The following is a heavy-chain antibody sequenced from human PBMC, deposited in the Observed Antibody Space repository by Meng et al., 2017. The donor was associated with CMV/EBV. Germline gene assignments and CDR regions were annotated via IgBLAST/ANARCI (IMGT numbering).Heavy chain of an antibody. V-gene: IGHV3-48*03. D-gene: IGHD3-10*01. Sequence: GESLKISCAASGFPFSSNEMNWVRQAPGKGLEWVSYISSSGSTIYYAASVKGRFTISRDNTKNSLYLQMNSMSAEDKAVYYCASSGDHDAFDIWGQGTMVTVSS. CDR2: ISSSGSTI. CDR3: ASSGDHDAFDI. CDR1: GFPFSSNE. J-gene: IGHJ3*02.